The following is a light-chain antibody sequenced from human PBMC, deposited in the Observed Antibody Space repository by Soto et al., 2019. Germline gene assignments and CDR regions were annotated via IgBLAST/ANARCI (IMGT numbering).Light chain of an antibody. J-gene: IGKJ1*01. CDR1: QSVSSN. V-gene: IGKV3-15*01. CDR2: GAS. CDR3: QQYNNLPWT. Sequence: EIVMTQSPATLSVSPGERATLSCRASQSVSSNLAWYQQKPGQAPRLLIYGASTRVTGIPARFSGSGSGTEFTLTISSRQSEDFAVYYCQQYNNLPWTFGQGTKVEIK.